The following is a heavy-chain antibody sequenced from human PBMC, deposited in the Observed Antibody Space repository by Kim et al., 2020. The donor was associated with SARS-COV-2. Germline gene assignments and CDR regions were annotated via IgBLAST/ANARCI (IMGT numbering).Heavy chain of an antibody. V-gene: IGHV3-23*01. CDR2: ISGSGGST. J-gene: IGHJ4*02. Sequence: GGSLRLSCAASGFTFSSYAMSWVRQAPGKGLEWVSAISGSGGSTYYADSVKGRFTISRDNSKNTLYLQMNSLRAEDTAVYYCANPYGGSLGYFDYWGQGTLVTVSS. D-gene: IGHD2-15*01. CDR3: ANPYGGSLGYFDY. CDR1: GFTFSSYA.